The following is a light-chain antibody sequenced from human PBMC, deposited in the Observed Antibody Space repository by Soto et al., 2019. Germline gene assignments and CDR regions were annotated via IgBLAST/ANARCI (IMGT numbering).Light chain of an antibody. J-gene: IGKJ2*01. CDR3: QQYDSSSPY. CDR1: QNISVW. CDR2: DAS. V-gene: IGKV1-5*01. Sequence: DIQMTQSPSTLSASVGDGVTITCRASQNISVWLAWYQQRPGKAPKFLIYDASSLETGVPSRFSGSRSGTEFTLTIRSLQPDDVATYDGQQYDSSSPYVGKRTKLEIK.